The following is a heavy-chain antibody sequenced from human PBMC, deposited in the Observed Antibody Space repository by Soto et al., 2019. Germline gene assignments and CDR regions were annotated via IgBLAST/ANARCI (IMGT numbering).Heavy chain of an antibody. Sequence: SETLSLTCAVYGGSFSGYYWSWIRQPPGKGLEWIGEINHSGSTNYNPSLKSRVTISVDTSKNQFSLKLSSVTAADTAVYYCARGPPVVVAATPFRWFDPWGQGTLVTV. CDR1: GGSFSGYY. CDR2: INHSGST. CDR3: ARGPPVVVAATPFRWFDP. D-gene: IGHD2-15*01. V-gene: IGHV4-34*01. J-gene: IGHJ5*02.